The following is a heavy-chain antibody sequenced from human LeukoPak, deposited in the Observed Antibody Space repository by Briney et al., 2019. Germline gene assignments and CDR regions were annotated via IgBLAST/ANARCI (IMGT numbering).Heavy chain of an antibody. Sequence: SVKVSCKASGGTFSSYAISWVRQAPGQGLEWMGRIIPILGIANYAQKFQGRVTITADKSTSTAYMELSSLRSEDTAVYYCAKEGRVVVTKYFQHWGQGTLVTVSS. CDR1: GGTFSSYA. CDR3: AKEGRVVVTKYFQH. J-gene: IGHJ1*01. CDR2: IIPILGIA. D-gene: IGHD3-22*01. V-gene: IGHV1-69*04.